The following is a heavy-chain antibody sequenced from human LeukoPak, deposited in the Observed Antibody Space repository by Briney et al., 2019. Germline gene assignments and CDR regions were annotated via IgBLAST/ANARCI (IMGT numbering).Heavy chain of an antibody. J-gene: IGHJ4*02. Sequence: GSLILSCAASGFTFSSYGMHWFRQAPGKGLEGVAVISYDGSNKYYTDSVKGRFTISRDNSKNTMYLQMNSLRAEDTAVYYCAQRYAAIKYGDYLGYWGPGTLVTVSS. D-gene: IGHD4-17*01. CDR3: AQRYAAIKYGDYLGY. CDR1: GFTFSSYG. CDR2: ISYDGSNK. V-gene: IGHV3-30*18.